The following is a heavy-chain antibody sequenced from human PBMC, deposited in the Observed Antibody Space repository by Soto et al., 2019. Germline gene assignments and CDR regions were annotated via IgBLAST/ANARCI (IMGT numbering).Heavy chain of an antibody. CDR1: GFTFSTYS. CDR2: ISLSSSSK. CDR3: ARDLYCSGGSCYPYYDSSGYYAPFDY. V-gene: IGHV3-48*01. Sequence: GGSLRLSCATSGFTFSTYSLNWVRQAPGKGLEWVSYISLSSSSKYYADSVKGRFTISRDNSKNTLYLQMNSLRAEDTAVYYCARDLYCSGGSCYPYYDSSGYYAPFDYWGQGTLV. J-gene: IGHJ4*02. D-gene: IGHD2-15*01.